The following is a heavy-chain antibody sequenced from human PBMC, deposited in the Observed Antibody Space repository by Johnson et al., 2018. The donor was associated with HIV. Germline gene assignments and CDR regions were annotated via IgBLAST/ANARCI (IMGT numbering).Heavy chain of an antibody. CDR1: GFRFDDYA. Sequence: VQLVESGGGVVQPGGSLRLSCAASGFRFDDYAMHWVRLTPGKGLEWVSLISWDGSHTYYGDSVRGRFSISRDSSKASLYLQMNSLRPEDTALYYCAKDSDSFYFGSGDGFDIWGQGTMVTVSS. V-gene: IGHV3-43D*03. CDR3: AKDSDSFYFGSGDGFDI. CDR2: ISWDGSHT. D-gene: IGHD3-9*01. J-gene: IGHJ3*02.